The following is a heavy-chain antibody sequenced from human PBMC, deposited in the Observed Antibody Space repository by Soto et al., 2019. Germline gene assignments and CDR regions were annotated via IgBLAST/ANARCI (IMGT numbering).Heavy chain of an antibody. CDR2: IYTSGST. D-gene: IGHD3-10*01. V-gene: IGHV4-4*07. J-gene: IGHJ6*02. Sequence: SETLSLTCAVSGGSLNDYYWSWIRQPAGKGLEWIGRIYTSGSTNYNPSLKSRVTMSVDTSKSQFSLKLSSVTAADTAVYYCARSNYRSGSYGYGLDVWVQGXTVTVSS. CDR1: GGSLNDYY. CDR3: ARSNYRSGSYGYGLDV.